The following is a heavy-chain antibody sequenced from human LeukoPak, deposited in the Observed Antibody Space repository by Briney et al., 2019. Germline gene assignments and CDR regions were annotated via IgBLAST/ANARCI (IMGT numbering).Heavy chain of an antibody. J-gene: IGHJ6*03. Sequence: SGPTLVKPTQTLTLTCTFSGFSLSTTGEGVGWIRQPPGKALEWLAVIYWNDDKRYSPSLKNRLTITKDTSKNQVVLTMTSLDPVDTGTYFCVHRGGGAALGYYYYYMDVWGKGTTVTASS. D-gene: IGHD2-15*01. V-gene: IGHV2-5*01. CDR2: IYWNDDK. CDR1: GFSLSTTGEG. CDR3: VHRGGGAALGYYYYYMDV.